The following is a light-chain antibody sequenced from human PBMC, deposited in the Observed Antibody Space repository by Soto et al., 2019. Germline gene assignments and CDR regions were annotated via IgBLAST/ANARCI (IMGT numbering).Light chain of an antibody. CDR2: GAS. CDR3: QQYTGPPTT. Sequence: LTQSPDTLSLSPGERATLSCRASQTVISNYLAWCQQRPGQAPRLLIYGASTRAAGIPDRFSGSGSGTDFTLTITRLEPEDSAVYFCQQYTGPPTTFGQGTRLEI. V-gene: IGKV3-20*01. J-gene: IGKJ5*01. CDR1: QTVISNY.